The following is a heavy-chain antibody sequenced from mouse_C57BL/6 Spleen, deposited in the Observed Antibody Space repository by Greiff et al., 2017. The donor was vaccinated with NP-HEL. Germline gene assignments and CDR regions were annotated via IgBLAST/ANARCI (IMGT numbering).Heavy chain of an antibody. CDR3: SRTYDGYFDY. CDR1: GFNIKNTY. D-gene: IGHD2-3*01. J-gene: IGHJ2*01. V-gene: IGHV14-3*01. Sequence: VQLQQSVAELVRPGASVKLSCTASGFNIKNTYVHWVKQRPEQGPEWIGRIDPANGNTKYAPKIQGKATITADTSSNTAYLPLSSLTSEDTAICYCSRTYDGYFDYWGQGTTLTVSS. CDR2: IDPANGNT.